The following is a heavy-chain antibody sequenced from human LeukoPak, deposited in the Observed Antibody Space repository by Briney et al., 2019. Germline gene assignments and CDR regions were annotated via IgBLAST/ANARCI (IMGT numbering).Heavy chain of an antibody. CDR2: IYYSGST. CDR1: GGSISSSSYY. J-gene: IGHJ4*02. V-gene: IGHV4-39*07. CDR3: ARGLGAFDY. Sequence: SETLSLTCTVSGGSISSSSYYWGWIRQPPGKGLEWIGSIYYSGSTNYNPSLKSRVTMSVDTSKNQFSLKLSSVTAADTAVYYCARGLGAFDYWGQGTLVTASS. D-gene: IGHD3-16*01.